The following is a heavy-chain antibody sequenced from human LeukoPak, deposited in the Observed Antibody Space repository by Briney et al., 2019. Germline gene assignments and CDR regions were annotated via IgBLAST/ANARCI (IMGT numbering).Heavy chain of an antibody. V-gene: IGHV5-51*01. CDR3: ATPTIAVAGTWGAFDI. CDR2: IYPGDSDA. CDR1: GYSFTTYW. Sequence: GESLKISCTGFGYSFTTYWIGWVRQMPGKGLEWMGIIYPGDSDARYSPSLQGQVTISVDKSISTAYLQWSSLKASDTAMYYCATPTIAVAGTWGAFDIWGQGTMVTVSS. J-gene: IGHJ3*02. D-gene: IGHD6-19*01.